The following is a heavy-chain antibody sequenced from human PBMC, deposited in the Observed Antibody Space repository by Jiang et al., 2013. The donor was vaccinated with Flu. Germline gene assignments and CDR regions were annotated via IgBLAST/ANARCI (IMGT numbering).Heavy chain of an antibody. CDR1: GGSFSGYY. V-gene: IGHV4-34*01. CDR2: INHSGST. CDR3: ARGGGVLRYFDWRFDP. J-gene: IGHJ5*02. D-gene: IGHD3-9*01. Sequence: KPSETLSLTCAVYGGSFSGYYWSWIRQPPGKGLEWIGEINHSGSTNYNPSLKSRVTISVDTSKNQFSLKLSSVTAADTAVYYCARGGGVLRYFDWRFDPWGQGTLVTVSS.